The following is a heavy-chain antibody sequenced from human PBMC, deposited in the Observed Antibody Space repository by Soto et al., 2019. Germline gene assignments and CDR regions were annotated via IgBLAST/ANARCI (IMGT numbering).Heavy chain of an antibody. CDR3: ARAKIYYDSSGYRYYYYYGMDV. D-gene: IGHD3-22*01. CDR1: VFTFSSYE. J-gene: IGHJ6*02. Sequence: GGALSLSCAASVFTFSSYEMNWVRQAPGKGLEWVSYISSSGSTIYYADSVKGRFTTSRDNAKNSLCLQMNSLRAEDTAVYYCARAKIYYDSSGYRYYYYYGMDVWGQGTTVTVSS. CDR2: ISSSGSTI. V-gene: IGHV3-48*03.